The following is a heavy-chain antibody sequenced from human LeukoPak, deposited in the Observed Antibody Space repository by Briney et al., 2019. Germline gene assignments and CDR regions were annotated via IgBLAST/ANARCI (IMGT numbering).Heavy chain of an antibody. V-gene: IGHV4-34*01. CDR3: ARLVSPIRRSGQRYGMDV. D-gene: IGHD3-3*01. CDR1: GGSFSGYY. J-gene: IGHJ6*02. Sequence: SETLSLTCAVYGGSFSGYYWSWIRQPPGKGPEWIGEINHSGSTNYNPSLKSRVTISVDTSKNQFSLELSSVTAADTAVYYCARLVSPIRRSGQRYGMDVWGQGTTVTVSS. CDR2: INHSGST.